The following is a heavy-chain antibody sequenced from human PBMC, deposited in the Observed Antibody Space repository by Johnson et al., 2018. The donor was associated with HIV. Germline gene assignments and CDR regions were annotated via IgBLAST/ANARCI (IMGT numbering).Heavy chain of an antibody. Sequence: QVQLVESVGGVVQPGRSLRLSCAASGFTFSNYGMHWVRQAPGKGLEWVAVIRYDGTNKYYADSVKGRFTISRDNSKNTLYLQMNSLRAEDTAVYYCAKGDYYDTRAAFDIWGQGTMVTVSS. CDR3: AKGDYYDTRAAFDI. CDR1: GFTFSNYG. J-gene: IGHJ3*02. V-gene: IGHV3-33*03. CDR2: IRYDGTNK. D-gene: IGHD3-22*01.